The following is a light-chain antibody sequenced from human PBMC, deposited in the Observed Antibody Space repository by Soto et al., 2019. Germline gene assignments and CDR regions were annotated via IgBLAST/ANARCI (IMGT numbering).Light chain of an antibody. J-gene: IGKJ1*01. CDR1: QGISDY. Sequence: DIRMTQSPSSLSASVGDTVTITCRASQGISDYLSWFQHKPGEAPKLLIYTASSLQGGVPLRFSGAGSRTDFSLNISGLQPEDSATYYCQQTYTFPWTFGQGTRVDIK. CDR2: TAS. V-gene: IGKV1-39*01. CDR3: QQTYTFPWT.